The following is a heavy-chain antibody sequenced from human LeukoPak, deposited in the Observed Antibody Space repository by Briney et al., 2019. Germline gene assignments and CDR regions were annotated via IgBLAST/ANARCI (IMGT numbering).Heavy chain of an antibody. CDR2: IIPIFGTA. Sequence: SVKVSCKASGYTFTSYGISWVRQAPGQGLEWMGGIIPIFGTANYAQKFQGRVTITADESTSTAYMELSSLRSEDTAVYYCARGRFISGRIAAAGTQHRSFDYWGQGTLVTVSS. D-gene: IGHD6-13*01. CDR3: ARGRFISGRIAAAGTQHRSFDY. J-gene: IGHJ4*02. V-gene: IGHV1-69*13. CDR1: GYTFTSYG.